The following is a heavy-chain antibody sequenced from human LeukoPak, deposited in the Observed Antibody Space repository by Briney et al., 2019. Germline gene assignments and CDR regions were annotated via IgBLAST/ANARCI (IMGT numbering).Heavy chain of an antibody. D-gene: IGHD1-26*01. V-gene: IGHV3-23*01. Sequence: GSLRLSRAASGFTFSSYAMSWVRQAPGKGLEWVSAISGSGGSTYYADSVKGRFTISRDNSKNTLYLQMNSLRAEDTAVYYCAKSIVGATTRGGDYWGQGTLVTVSS. CDR1: GFTFSSYA. CDR3: AKSIVGATTRGGDY. J-gene: IGHJ4*02. CDR2: ISGSGGST.